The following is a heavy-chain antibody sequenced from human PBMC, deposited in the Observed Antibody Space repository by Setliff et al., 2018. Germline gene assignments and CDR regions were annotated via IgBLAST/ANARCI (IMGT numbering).Heavy chain of an antibody. CDR2: IIPILGIA. CDR1: GGTFSNYA. Sequence: GASVKVSCKASGGTFSNYAISWVRQAPGQGLEWMGVIIPILGIANYAQKFQGRVTITADKSTSTAYMELSSLRSEDTAVYYCARDGISTVVPTDYWGQGTLVTVSS. D-gene: IGHD4-17*01. J-gene: IGHJ4*02. V-gene: IGHV1-69*10. CDR3: ARDGISTVVPTDY.